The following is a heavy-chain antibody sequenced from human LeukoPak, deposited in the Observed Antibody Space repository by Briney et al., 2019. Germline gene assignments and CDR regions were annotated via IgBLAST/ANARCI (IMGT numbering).Heavy chain of an antibody. V-gene: IGHV3-21*01. J-gene: IGHJ4*02. CDR3: AREGSGELNY. Sequence: PGGSLRLSCAASGFTFSSYSMNWVRQAPGKGLEWVSSISSSSSYIYYADSVKGRFTISRGNAKNSLYLQMNSLRAEDTAVYYCAREGSGELNYWGQGTLVTVSS. CDR1: GFTFSSYS. CDR2: ISSSSSYI. D-gene: IGHD1-26*01.